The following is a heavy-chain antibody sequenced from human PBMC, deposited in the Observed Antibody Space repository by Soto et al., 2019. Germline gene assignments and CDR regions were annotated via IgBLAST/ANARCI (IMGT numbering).Heavy chain of an antibody. CDR2: INPSGGST. D-gene: IGHD6-19*01. Sequence: ASVKVSCKASGYTFTSYYMHWVRQDPGQGLEWMGIINPSGGSTSYAQKFQGRVTMTRDTSTSTVYMELSSPRSEDTAVYYCAIDPSAVAGIYYFDYRGQGTLVTVYS. CDR1: GYTFTSYY. V-gene: IGHV1-46*01. J-gene: IGHJ4*02. CDR3: AIDPSAVAGIYYFDY.